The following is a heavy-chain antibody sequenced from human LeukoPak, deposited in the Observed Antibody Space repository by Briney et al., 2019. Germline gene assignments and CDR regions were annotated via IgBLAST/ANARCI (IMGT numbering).Heavy chain of an antibody. V-gene: IGHV4-38-2*02. Sequence: SETLSLTCTVSDGALSSGYQWGWIRQPPGKGPQWIGNISHTAGPYYNPSLKSRVTISLDTSKNQFSLKVTSVTAADTAVYYCARAAWSDSSAYYYDYWGQGTLVTVSS. CDR2: ISHTAGP. CDR3: ARAAWSDSSAYYYDY. D-gene: IGHD3-22*01. J-gene: IGHJ4*02. CDR1: DGALSSGYQ.